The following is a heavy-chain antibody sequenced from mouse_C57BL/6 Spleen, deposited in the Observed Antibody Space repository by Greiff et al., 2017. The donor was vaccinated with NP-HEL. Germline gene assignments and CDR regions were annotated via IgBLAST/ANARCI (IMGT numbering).Heavy chain of an antibody. CDR3: ARWDYDVDAMDY. CDR2: INPSSGYT. D-gene: IGHD2-4*01. V-gene: IGHV1-4*01. J-gene: IGHJ4*01. Sequence: VQLQESGAELARPGASVKMSCKASGYTFTSYTMHWVKQRPGQGLEWIGYINPSSGYTKYNQKFKDKATLTADKSSSTAYMQLSSLTSEDSAVYYCARWDYDVDAMDYWGQGTSVTVSS. CDR1: GYTFTSYT.